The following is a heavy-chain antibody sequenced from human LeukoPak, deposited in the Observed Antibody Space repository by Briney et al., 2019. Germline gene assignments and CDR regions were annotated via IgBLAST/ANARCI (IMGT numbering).Heavy chain of an antibody. V-gene: IGHV3-74*01. CDR3: AKDGHYSNFYFDY. J-gene: IGHJ4*02. D-gene: IGHD4-11*01. CDR2: IKSDGSSP. CDR1: GFIFSSYW. Sequence: GGSLRLSCAASGFIFSSYWMHWVRQAPGKGPVWVSRIKSDGSSPSYADSVKGRFTISRDDAKNTVYLQMNSLRAEDTAVYYCAKDGHYSNFYFDYWGQGTLVTVSS.